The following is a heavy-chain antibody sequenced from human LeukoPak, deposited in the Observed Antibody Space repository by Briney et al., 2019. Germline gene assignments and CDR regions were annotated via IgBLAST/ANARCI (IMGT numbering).Heavy chain of an antibody. CDR3: VGQGARTTAADY. CDR2: IYYSGST. J-gene: IGHJ4*02. Sequence: SETLSLACTVSGGSISSGDYYWSWIRQPPGKGLEWIGYIYYSGSTYYNPSLKSRVTISVDTSKNQFSLKLSSVTAADTAVYYCVGQGARTTAADYWGQGTLVTVSS. D-gene: IGHD2-2*01. CDR1: GGSISSGDYY. V-gene: IGHV4-30-4*01.